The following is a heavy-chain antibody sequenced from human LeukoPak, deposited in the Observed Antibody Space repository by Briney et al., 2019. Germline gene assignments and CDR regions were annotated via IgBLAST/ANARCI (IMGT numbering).Heavy chain of an antibody. D-gene: IGHD1-26*01. CDR2: IYPGNSDT. Sequence: GESLKISCKGSGNSFTNYWIGWVRQMPGKGLEWMGIIYPGNSDTRYSPSFQGQVTISADKSISTAYLQWSSLKASDTAIYYCARLPGIGIGGAYYFGYWGQGTLVTVSS. CDR1: GNSFTNYW. V-gene: IGHV5-51*01. J-gene: IGHJ4*02. CDR3: ARLPGIGIGGAYYFGY.